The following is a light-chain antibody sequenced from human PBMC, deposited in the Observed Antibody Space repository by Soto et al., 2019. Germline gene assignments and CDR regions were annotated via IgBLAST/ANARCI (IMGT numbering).Light chain of an antibody. Sequence: DIQLTQSPSFLSASVGDRVTITCRASQGINIFLAWFQQKPGKAPNLLISAASTLQSGVPARFSGSGSETEFTLTITSLQPEDSATYYCQQRNSYPWTFGQGTKVDI. CDR3: QQRNSYPWT. CDR1: QGINIF. CDR2: AAS. J-gene: IGKJ1*01. V-gene: IGKV1-9*01.